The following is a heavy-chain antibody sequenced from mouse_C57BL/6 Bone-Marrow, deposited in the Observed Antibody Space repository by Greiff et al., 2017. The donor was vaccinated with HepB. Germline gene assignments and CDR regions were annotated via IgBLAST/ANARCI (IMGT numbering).Heavy chain of an antibody. J-gene: IGHJ2*01. Sequence: DVMLVESGGGLVQPGGSMKLSCAASGFTFSDAWMDWVRQSPEKGLEWVAEIRNKANNHATYYAESVKGRFTISRDDSKSSVYLQMNSLRAEDTGIYYCTRGSNPYYFDYWGQGTTLTVSS. D-gene: IGHD2-5*01. CDR1: GFTFSDAW. CDR2: IRNKANNHAT. V-gene: IGHV6-6*01. CDR3: TRGSNPYYFDY.